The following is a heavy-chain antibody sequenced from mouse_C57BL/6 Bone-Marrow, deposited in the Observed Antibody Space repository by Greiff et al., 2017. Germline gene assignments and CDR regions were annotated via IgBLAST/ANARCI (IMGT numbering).Heavy chain of an antibody. CDR3: TTPTDASRSWDY. CDR2: IDPENGDT. D-gene: IGHD1-1*01. CDR1: GFNIKDDY. J-gene: IGHJ4*01. V-gene: IGHV14-4*01. Sequence: VQLQQSGAELVRPGASVKLSCTASGFNIKDDYMHWVKQRPEQGLEWIGWIDPENGDTEYASKFQGKATITADTSSNTAYLQLSSLTSEDTAVYYCTTPTDASRSWDYWGQGTSVTVSS.